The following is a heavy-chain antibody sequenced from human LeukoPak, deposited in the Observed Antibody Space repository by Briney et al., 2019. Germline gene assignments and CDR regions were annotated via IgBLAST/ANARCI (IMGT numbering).Heavy chain of an antibody. V-gene: IGHV1-2*06. J-gene: IGHJ6*02. Sequence: GASVKVSCKASGYTFTGYYMHWVRQAPGQGLEWMGRINPNSGGTNYAQKFQGRVTMTRDTSISTAHMELSRLRSDDTAVYYCARDRSLIIKDYYYYGMDVWGQGTTVTVSS. CDR2: INPNSGGT. CDR1: GYTFTGYY. D-gene: IGHD3-22*01. CDR3: ARDRSLIIKDYYYYGMDV.